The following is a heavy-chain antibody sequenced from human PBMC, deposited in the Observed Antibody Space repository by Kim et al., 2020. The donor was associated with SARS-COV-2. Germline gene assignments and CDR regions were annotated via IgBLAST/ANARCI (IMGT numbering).Heavy chain of an antibody. D-gene: IGHD5-12*01. V-gene: IGHV3-7*01. CDR2: VKPDGSDK. CDR1: GFTYSTFW. J-gene: IGHJ4*02. Sequence: GGSLRLSCAASGFTYSTFWMNWVRQAPGKGLEWVANVKPDGSDKYYVDSVNGRFTISRDNAKNSLYLQMNSLRAEDTAVYYCARGSVDHLYWGQGTLVT. CDR3: ARGSVDHLY.